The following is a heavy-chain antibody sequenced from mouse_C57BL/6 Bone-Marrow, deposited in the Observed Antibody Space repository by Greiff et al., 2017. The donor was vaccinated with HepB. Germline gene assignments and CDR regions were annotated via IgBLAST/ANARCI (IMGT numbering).Heavy chain of an antibody. CDR2: IWSGGST. V-gene: IGHV2-2*01. CDR3: ARGGAGALRRYFDV. D-gene: IGHD3-3*01. CDR1: GFSLTSYG. J-gene: IGHJ1*03. Sequence: QVQLQQSGPGLVKPSQSLSITCTVSGFSLTSYGVPWVRQSPGKGLEWLGVIWSGGSTDYNAAFISRLSISKDNTKSQVFFKMNSLQADDTAIYYCARGGAGALRRYFDVWGTGTTVTVSS.